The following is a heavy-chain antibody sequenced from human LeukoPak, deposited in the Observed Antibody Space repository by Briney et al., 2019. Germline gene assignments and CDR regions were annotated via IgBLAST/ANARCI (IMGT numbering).Heavy chain of an antibody. CDR1: GGSISSSSYY. J-gene: IGHJ6*03. Sequence: SETLSLTCTVSGGSISSSSYYWGWIRQPPGKGLEWIGSIYYSGSTYYNPSLKSRVTISVDTSKNQFSLKLSSVTAADTAVYYCARESSAGYSSSWYWSHYYYYYMDVWGKGTTVTISS. D-gene: IGHD6-13*01. CDR3: ARESSAGYSSSWYWSHYYYYYMDV. V-gene: IGHV4-39*07. CDR2: IYYSGST.